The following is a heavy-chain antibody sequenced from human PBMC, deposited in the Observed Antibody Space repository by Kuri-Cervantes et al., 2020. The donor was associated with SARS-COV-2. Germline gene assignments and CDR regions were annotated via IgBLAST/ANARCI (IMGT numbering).Heavy chain of an antibody. CDR1: GGSISSSSYY. CDR3: ARSFMVASYFDY. D-gene: IGHD5-12*01. Sequence: ESLKISCTVSGGSISSSSYYWGWIRQPPGKGLEWIGSIYSSGSTYYNPSLKSRVTISLETSKNQFSLKLSSMTAADTAVYYCARSFMVASYFDYWGQGIPVTVSS. CDR2: IYSSGST. V-gene: IGHV4-39*01. J-gene: IGHJ4*02.